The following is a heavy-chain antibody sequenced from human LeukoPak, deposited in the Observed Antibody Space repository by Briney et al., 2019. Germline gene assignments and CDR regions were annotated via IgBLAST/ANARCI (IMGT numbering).Heavy chain of an antibody. D-gene: IGHD6-13*01. CDR2: ISSSSSYI. CDR3: ARPIATAGPEYFQH. J-gene: IGHJ1*01. Sequence: GGSLRLSCAASGFTFSSYSMNWVRQAPGKGREWVSSISSSSSYIYYADSMKGRFTISRDNAKNSLYLQMNSLRAEDTAVYYCARPIATAGPEYFQHWGQGTLVTVSS. CDR1: GFTFSSYS. V-gene: IGHV3-21*01.